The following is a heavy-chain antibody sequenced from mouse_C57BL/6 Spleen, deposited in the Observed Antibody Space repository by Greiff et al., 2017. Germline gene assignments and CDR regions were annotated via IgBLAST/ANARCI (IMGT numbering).Heavy chain of an antibody. D-gene: IGHD1-1*02. V-gene: IGHV10-1*01. CDR1: GFSFNTYA. Sequence: EVMLVESGGGLVQPKGSLKLSCAASGFSFNTYAMNWVRQAPGKGLEWVARIRSKSNNYATYYADSVKDRFTISRDDSESMLYLQMNNLKTEDTAMYYCVRHMGPYWYFDVWGTGTTVTVSS. J-gene: IGHJ1*03. CDR3: VRHMGPYWYFDV. CDR2: IRSKSNNYAT.